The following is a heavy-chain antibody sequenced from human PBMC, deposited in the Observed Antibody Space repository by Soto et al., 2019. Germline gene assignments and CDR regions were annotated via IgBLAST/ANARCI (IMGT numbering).Heavy chain of an antibody. CDR3: GRGQTAIDV. D-gene: IGHD5-18*01. J-gene: IGHJ6*02. CDR2: IYYSGST. Sequence: TSETLSLTCSVSSGTITRGDHFWSWVRQSPGKGLEWLGYIYYSGSTYYNPSLKGRVMMTIETSKHQFSLNLSSVTAADTAVFYCGRGQTAIDVWGQGTAVT. V-gene: IGHV4-30-4*01. CDR1: SGTITRGDHF.